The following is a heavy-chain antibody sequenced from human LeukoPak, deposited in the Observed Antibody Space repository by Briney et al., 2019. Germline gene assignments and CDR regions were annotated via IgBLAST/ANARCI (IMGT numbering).Heavy chain of an antibody. CDR2: IYYSGST. CDR3: ARVRIAVADY. D-gene: IGHD6-19*01. Sequence: SETLSFTCTVSGGSISSSSYYWGWIRQPPGKGLEWIGSIYYSGSTYYNPSLKSRVTISVDTSKNQFSLKLSSVTAADTAVYYCARVRIAVADYWGQGTLVTVSS. V-gene: IGHV4-39*01. J-gene: IGHJ4*02. CDR1: GGSISSSSYY.